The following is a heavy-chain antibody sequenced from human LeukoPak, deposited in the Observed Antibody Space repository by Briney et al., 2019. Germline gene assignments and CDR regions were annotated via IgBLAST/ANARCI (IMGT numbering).Heavy chain of an antibody. CDR3: ARPHLTWRVEYFDP. J-gene: IGHJ5*02. CDR2: VYSTGNT. D-gene: IGHD3-16*01. V-gene: IGHV4-39*01. Sequence: PSETLSLTCTVSGDSINSNSYHWGWIRPPPRKGLEWIGTVYSTGNTYYTPSLKSRVTISVDTSNNQFSLKLTSVTAADTAVYYCARPHLTWRVEYFDPWGQGTLVTVSS. CDR1: GDSINSNSYH.